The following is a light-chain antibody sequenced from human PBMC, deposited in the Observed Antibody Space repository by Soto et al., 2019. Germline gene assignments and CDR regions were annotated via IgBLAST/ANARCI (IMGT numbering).Light chain of an antibody. CDR1: QSVGSNS. J-gene: IGKJ5*01. V-gene: IGKV3-20*01. CDR2: GAS. CDR3: QQYGTSPSSIT. Sequence: EIVLTQSPATLSLSPGEGATLSCRASQSVGSNSLAWYQQKPGQAPRLLIYGASSRATGIPDRFSGSGSETDFTLTISRLEPEDFAVYYCQQYGTSPSSITFGQGTRLEIK.